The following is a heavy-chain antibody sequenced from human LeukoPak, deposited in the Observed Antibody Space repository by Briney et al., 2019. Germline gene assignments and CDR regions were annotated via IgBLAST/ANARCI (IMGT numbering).Heavy chain of an antibody. D-gene: IGHD1-26*01. CDR2: FSPYNGYT. CDR1: GYTFINSA. J-gene: IGHJ4*02. V-gene: IGHV1-18*01. CDR3: ARVGASYDGLIDY. Sequence: ASVKVSCKASGYTFINSAIGWVRQAPGQRLEWMGWFSPYNGYTKYAESLQGRVTMTTDTSTSTAYMELRSLRSDDTAMYYCARVGASYDGLIDYWGQGTRVT.